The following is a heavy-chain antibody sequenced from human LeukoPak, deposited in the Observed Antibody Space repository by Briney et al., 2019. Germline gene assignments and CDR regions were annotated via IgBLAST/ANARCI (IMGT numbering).Heavy chain of an antibody. CDR2: IYSGGST. D-gene: IGHD6-13*01. J-gene: IGHJ6*02. CDR3: ARDETIEIAAAGTHYYYGMDV. CDR1: GFTVSSNY. V-gene: IGHV3-66*01. Sequence: PGGSLRLSCAASGFTVSSNYMSWVRQAPEKGLEWVSVIYSGGSTYYADSVKGRFTISRDNSKNTLYLQMNSLRAEDTAVYYCARDETIEIAAAGTHYYYGMDVWGQGTTVTVSS.